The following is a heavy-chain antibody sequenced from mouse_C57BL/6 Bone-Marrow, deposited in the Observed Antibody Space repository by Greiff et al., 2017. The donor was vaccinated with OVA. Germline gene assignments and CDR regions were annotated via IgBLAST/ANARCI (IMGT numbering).Heavy chain of an antibody. CDR1: GYTFTSYW. CDR3: ARSPDGYSDY. J-gene: IGHJ2*01. V-gene: IGHV1-59*01. Sequence: QVQLQQPGAELVRPGTSVKLSCKAPGYTFTSYWMHWVKQRPGQGLEWIGVIDPSDSYTNYNQKFKGKATLTVDTSSSTAYMQLSSLTSEDSAVYYCARSPDGYSDYWGQGTTLTVSS. D-gene: IGHD2-3*01. CDR2: IDPSDSYT.